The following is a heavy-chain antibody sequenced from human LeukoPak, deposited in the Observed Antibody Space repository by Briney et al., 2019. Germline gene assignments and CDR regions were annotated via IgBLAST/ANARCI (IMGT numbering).Heavy chain of an antibody. CDR2: ISSSRSSI. V-gene: IGHV3-21*01. CDR1: GFTFSSYT. CDR3: VRSAGNVLTGSSSYFDY. J-gene: IGHJ4*02. D-gene: IGHD3-9*01. Sequence: GGSLRLSCAASGFTFSSYTMNWVRQAPGKGLEWVSSISSSRSSIYYADSMKGRFTISRDNAKNSLYLQMNSLRAEDTAVYYCVRSAGNVLTGSSSYFDYRGQGTLVTVSS.